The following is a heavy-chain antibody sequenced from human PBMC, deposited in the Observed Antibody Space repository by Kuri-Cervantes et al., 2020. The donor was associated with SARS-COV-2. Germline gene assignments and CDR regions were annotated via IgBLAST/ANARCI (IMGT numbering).Heavy chain of an antibody. CDR3: ARLLVSYYDSSGHDRYFDY. Sequence: KVSCKGSGYSFTSYWISWVRQMPGKGLEWMGRIDPSDSYTNYSPSFQGHVTISADKSISTAYLQWSSLKASDTAMYYCARLLVSYYDSSGHDRYFDYWGQGTLVTVSS. CDR2: IDPSDSYT. J-gene: IGHJ4*02. V-gene: IGHV5-10-1*01. D-gene: IGHD3-22*01. CDR1: GYSFTSYW.